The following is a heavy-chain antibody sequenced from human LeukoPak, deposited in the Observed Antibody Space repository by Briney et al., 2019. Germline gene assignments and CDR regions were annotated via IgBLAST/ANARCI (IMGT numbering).Heavy chain of an antibody. CDR1: GGSISSGCYY. CDR3: ARDLKLGELSYFDY. Sequence: TSQTLSLTCTVSGGSISSGCYYCSWIHQHPGSGLELFGYIYCSGTTYNHPSLKSRVTISVDTYKNQFSLKLSDVTAADTAVCYCARDLKLGELSYFDYWGQGTLVTVSS. D-gene: IGHD1-26*01. CDR2: IYCSGTT. V-gene: IGHV4-31*03. J-gene: IGHJ4*02.